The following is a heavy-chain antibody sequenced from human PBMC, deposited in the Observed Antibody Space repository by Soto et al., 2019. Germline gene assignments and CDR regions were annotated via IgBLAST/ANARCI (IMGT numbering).Heavy chain of an antibody. D-gene: IGHD2-15*01. V-gene: IGHV1-58*02. CDR1: GFTFTSSA. CDR2: IVVGSGNT. J-gene: IGHJ1*01. CDR3: AALTVAATSRYFQH. Sequence: SVKVSCKASGFTFTSSAMQWVRQARGQRLEWIGWIVVGSGNTNYAQKFQERVTITRDMSTSTAYMELSSLRSEDTAVYYCAALTVAATSRYFQHWGQGTLVTVSS.